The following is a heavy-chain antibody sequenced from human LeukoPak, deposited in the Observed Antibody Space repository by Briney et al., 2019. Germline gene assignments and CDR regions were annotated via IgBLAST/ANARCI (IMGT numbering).Heavy chain of an antibody. CDR3: ARDRGVVGDYYFDY. Sequence: GGSLRLSCAASEFSFSTYMMNWVRQAPGKGLEWVANIKQDGSEKYYVDSVKGRFTISRDNAKNSLYLQMNSLRAEDTAVYYCARDRGVVGDYYFDYWGQGTLVTVSS. D-gene: IGHD3-10*01. CDR1: EFSFSTYM. V-gene: IGHV3-7*01. J-gene: IGHJ4*02. CDR2: IKQDGSEK.